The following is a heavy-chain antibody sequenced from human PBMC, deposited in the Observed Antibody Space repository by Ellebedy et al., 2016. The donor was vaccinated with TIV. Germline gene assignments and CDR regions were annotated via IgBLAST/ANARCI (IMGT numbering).Heavy chain of an antibody. Sequence: GESLKISXAASGFTFSTYHMNWVRQAPGKGLEWVSSIPSSGRYIYYADSVKGRFTVSRDNAKNSLYLQMNSLRAEDTAVYYCARHLDGSTLDYWGQGTLVTVSS. CDR1: GFTFSTYH. V-gene: IGHV3-21*01. J-gene: IGHJ4*02. D-gene: IGHD2-2*01. CDR2: IPSSGRYI. CDR3: ARHLDGSTLDY.